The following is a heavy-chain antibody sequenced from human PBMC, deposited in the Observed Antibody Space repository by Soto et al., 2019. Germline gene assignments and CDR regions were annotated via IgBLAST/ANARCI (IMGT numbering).Heavy chain of an antibody. Sequence: GGSLRLSCAASGFTFSSYAMSWVRQAPGKGLEWVSAISGSGGSTYYADSVKGRFTISRDNSKNTLYLQMNSLRAEDTAVYYCASPAPRDILTGYDSYGMDVWGQGTTVTVSS. J-gene: IGHJ6*02. D-gene: IGHD3-9*01. CDR2: ISGSGGST. CDR1: GFTFSSYA. CDR3: ASPAPRDILTGYDSYGMDV. V-gene: IGHV3-23*01.